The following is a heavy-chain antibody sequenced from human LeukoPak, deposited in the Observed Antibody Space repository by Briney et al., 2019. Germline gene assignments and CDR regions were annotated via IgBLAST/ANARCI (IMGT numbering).Heavy chain of an antibody. J-gene: IGHJ5*02. CDR3: ARQTLAHNWFDP. CDR1: GGSFSGYY. D-gene: IGHD2-15*01. CDR2: INHSGST. V-gene: IGHV4-34*01. Sequence: SETLSLTCAVYGGSFSGYYWSWIRQPPGKGLEWIGEINHSGSTNYNPSLKSRVTISVDTSKNQFSLKLSSVTAADTAVYYCARQTLAHNWFDPWGQGTLVTVSS.